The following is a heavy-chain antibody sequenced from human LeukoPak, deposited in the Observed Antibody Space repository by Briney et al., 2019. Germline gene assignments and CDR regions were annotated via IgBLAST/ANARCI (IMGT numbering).Heavy chain of an antibody. Sequence: ASVKVSCKASGYTFTGYYMHWVRQAPGKGLEWMGGFDPEDGETIYAQKFQGRVTMTEDTSTDTAYMELSSLRSEDTAVYYCATDQPDGDSSGAWDAWGKGTTVTVSS. CDR3: ATDQPDGDSSGAWDA. CDR1: GYTFTGYY. CDR2: FDPEDGET. D-gene: IGHD3-22*01. J-gene: IGHJ6*04. V-gene: IGHV1-24*01.